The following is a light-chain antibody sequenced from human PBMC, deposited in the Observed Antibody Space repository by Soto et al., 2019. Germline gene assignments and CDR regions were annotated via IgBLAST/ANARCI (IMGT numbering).Light chain of an antibody. CDR2: RNN. CDR1: SSDIGSNY. J-gene: IGLJ1*01. Sequence: QSVLTQPPSASGTPGQRVTISCSGSSSDIGSNYVYWYQQLPGTAPKILIYRNNQRPSGVPDRFSGSKSGSSASLAISGLRSEDEADYHWATSDDSPICLYVFRPVTMVT. CDR3: ATSDDSPICLYV. V-gene: IGLV1-47*01.